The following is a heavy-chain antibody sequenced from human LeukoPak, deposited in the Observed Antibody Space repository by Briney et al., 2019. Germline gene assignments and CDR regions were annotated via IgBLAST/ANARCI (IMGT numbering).Heavy chain of an antibody. V-gene: IGHV4-34*01. Sequence: SETLSLTCAAYGGSFSGYYWSWIRQPPGKGLEWIGEINHSGSTNYNPSLKSRVTISVDTSKNQFSLKLSSVTAADTAVYYCARGGITMVRGVTYYYYYGMDVWGQGTTVTVSS. CDR1: GGSFSGYY. CDR3: ARGGITMVRGVTYYYYYGMDV. CDR2: INHSGST. J-gene: IGHJ6*02. D-gene: IGHD3-10*01.